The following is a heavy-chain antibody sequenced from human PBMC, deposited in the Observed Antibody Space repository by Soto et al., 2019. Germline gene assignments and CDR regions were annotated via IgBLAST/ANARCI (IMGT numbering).Heavy chain of an antibody. CDR3: ARGTFDWPLLFDY. V-gene: IGHV4-30-4*08. D-gene: IGHD3-9*01. CDR2: IYYSGST. CDR1: GGSISSSSYY. J-gene: IGHJ4*02. Sequence: PSETLSLTCTVSGGSISSSSYYWGWIRQPPGKGLEWIGYIYYSGSTYYNPSLKSRVTISVDTSKNQFSLKLSSVTAADTAVYYCARGTFDWPLLFDYWGQGTLVTVSS.